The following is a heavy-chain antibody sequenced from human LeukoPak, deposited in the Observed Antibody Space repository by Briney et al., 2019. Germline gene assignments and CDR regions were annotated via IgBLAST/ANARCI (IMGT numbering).Heavy chain of an antibody. J-gene: IGHJ1*01. CDR1: GFTFSSYE. CDR3: ARGRLRYCSSTSCYPTEYFQH. CDR2: ISSSGSTI. Sequence: GGSLRLSCAASGFTFSSYEMNWVRQAPGKGLEWVSYISSSGSTIYYADSVKGRFTISRDNAKNSLYLQMSSLRAEDTAVYYCARGRLRYCSSTSCYPTEYFQHWGQGTLVTVSS. D-gene: IGHD2-2*01. V-gene: IGHV3-48*03.